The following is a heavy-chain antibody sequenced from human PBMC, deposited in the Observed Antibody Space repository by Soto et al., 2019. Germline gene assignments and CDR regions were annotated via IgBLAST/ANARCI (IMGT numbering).Heavy chain of an antibody. J-gene: IGHJ4*02. CDR1: GFTFSSYA. CDR2: ISYDGSNK. CDR3: ARDDWDGYNYADY. Sequence: QVQLVESGGGVVQPGRSLRLSCAASGFTFSSYAMHWVRQAPGKGLEWVAVISYDGSNKYYADSVKGRFTISRDNSKNTLYLQMNSLRAEDTAVYYFARDDWDGYNYADYWGQGTLVTVSS. D-gene: IGHD5-12*01. V-gene: IGHV3-30-3*01.